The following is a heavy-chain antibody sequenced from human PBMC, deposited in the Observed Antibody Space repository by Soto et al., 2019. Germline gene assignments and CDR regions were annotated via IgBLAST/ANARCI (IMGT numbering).Heavy chain of an antibody. D-gene: IGHD1-26*01. J-gene: IGHJ6*02. Sequence: PSKTLSLTCTVSGGSISSGGYYLSWIRQHPGKGLEWIGYIYYSGSTYYNPSLKSRVTISVDTSKNQFSLKLSSVTAADTAVYYCANQEVDGYYLFYGMEVWGQGTILTVS. CDR3: ANQEVDGYYLFYGMEV. CDR1: GGSISSGGYY. V-gene: IGHV4-31*03. CDR2: IYYSGST.